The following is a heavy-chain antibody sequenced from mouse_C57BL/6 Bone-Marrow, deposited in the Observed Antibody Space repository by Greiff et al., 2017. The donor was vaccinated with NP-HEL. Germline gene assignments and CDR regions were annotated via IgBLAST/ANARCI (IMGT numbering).Heavy chain of an antibody. V-gene: IGHV1-19*01. CDR1: GYTFTDYY. CDR3: ARRNYSNYRYRYFDV. J-gene: IGHJ1*03. CDR2: INPYNGGT. D-gene: IGHD2-5*01. Sequence: VQLQQSGPVLVKPGASVKMSCKASGYTFTDYYMNWVKQSHGKSLEWIGVINPYNGGTSYNQKFKGKATLTVDKSSSTAYMELNSLTSEDSAVYYCARRNYSNYRYRYFDVWGTGTTVTVSS.